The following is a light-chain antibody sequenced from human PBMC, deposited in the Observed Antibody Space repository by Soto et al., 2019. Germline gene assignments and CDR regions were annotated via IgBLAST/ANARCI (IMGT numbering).Light chain of an antibody. CDR2: EDN. J-gene: IGLJ3*02. CDR3: QSYDSSISSWV. V-gene: IGLV6-57*01. CDR1: SGSIASNY. Sequence: NFMLTQPHSVSESPGKTVTISCTRSSGSIASNYVQWYQQRPGSSPTTVIYEDNQRPSGVPDRFSGSIDSSSNSASLTISGLKTEDEADYYCQSYDSSISSWVFGGGTKLTVL.